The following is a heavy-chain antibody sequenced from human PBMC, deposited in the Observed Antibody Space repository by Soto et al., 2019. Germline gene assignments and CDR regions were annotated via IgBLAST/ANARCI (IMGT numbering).Heavy chain of an antibody. J-gene: IGHJ4*02. CDR1: GFNVSSNY. CDR2: IYSGGST. D-gene: IGHD2-2*01. CDR3: ARGPHVGISTS. Sequence: EVQLVESGGGLIQPGGSLRLSCADSGFNVSSNYMSWVRQAPGKGLEWLSVIYSGGSTYYAESVKGRFTISRDNSKNTLXXXMNALXVXDTAVYYCARGPHVGISTSWGQGTLVTVSS. V-gene: IGHV3-53*01.